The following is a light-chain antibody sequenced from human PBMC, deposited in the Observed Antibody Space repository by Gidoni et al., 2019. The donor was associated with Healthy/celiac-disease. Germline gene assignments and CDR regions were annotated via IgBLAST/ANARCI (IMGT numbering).Light chain of an antibody. J-gene: IGKJ3*01. CDR3: QQYNNWPEVT. Sequence: EIVMTQSPATLSVSPGERATLSCRAGQSVSSNLAWYQQKPGQAPRLLIYGASTRATGIPARFSGSGSGTEFTLTISSLQSEDCAVYYCQQYNNWPEVTFGPGTKVDIK. CDR2: GAS. CDR1: QSVSSN. V-gene: IGKV3-15*01.